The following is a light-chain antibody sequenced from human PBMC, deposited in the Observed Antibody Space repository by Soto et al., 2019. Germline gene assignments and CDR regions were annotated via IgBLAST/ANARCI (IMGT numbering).Light chain of an antibody. V-gene: IGKV3-11*01. J-gene: IGKJ5*01. CDR2: GAT. Sequence: APRLLIDGATTRATGIPDRFSGSVSGTDFTLPISSLEPEDFAVYYCQQRSNSITFGQGTRLEI. CDR3: QQRSNSIT.